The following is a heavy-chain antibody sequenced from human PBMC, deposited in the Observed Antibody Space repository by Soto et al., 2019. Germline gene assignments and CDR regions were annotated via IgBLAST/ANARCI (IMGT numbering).Heavy chain of an antibody. Sequence: GGSLRLSCAASGFTFSSYAMSWVRQAPGKGLEWVSAISGSGGSTYYADSVKGRFTISRDNSKNTLYLQMNSLRAEDTAVYYYASASGTYYYYYYYMDVWGKGTTVTVSS. CDR2: ISGSGGST. J-gene: IGHJ6*03. D-gene: IGHD3-16*01. CDR1: GFTFSSYA. V-gene: IGHV3-23*01. CDR3: ASASGTYYYYYYYMDV.